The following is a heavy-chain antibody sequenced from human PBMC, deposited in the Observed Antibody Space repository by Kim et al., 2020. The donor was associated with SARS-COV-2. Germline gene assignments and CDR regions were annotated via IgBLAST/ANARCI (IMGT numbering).Heavy chain of an antibody. V-gene: IGHV3-11*05. Sequence: ADPVKGRFTISGDNTNNSLYLKMNSLRAEDTAVYFCARDGGYSGYDPSDYWGQGTLVTVSS. D-gene: IGHD5-12*01. J-gene: IGHJ4*02. CDR3: ARDGGYSGYDPSDY.